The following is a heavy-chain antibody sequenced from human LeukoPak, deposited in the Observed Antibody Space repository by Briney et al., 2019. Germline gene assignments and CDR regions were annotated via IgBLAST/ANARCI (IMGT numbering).Heavy chain of an antibody. Sequence: GASVKVSCKASGYTFTGYYMHWVRQAPGQGLEWMGRINPNSGGTNYAQKFQGRVTMTRDASISTAYVELSRLRSDDTAVYHCATWDIVVVVAATRTDYWGQGTLVTVSS. D-gene: IGHD2-15*01. CDR3: ATWDIVVVVAATRTDY. CDR2: INPNSGGT. V-gene: IGHV1-2*06. CDR1: GYTFTGYY. J-gene: IGHJ4*02.